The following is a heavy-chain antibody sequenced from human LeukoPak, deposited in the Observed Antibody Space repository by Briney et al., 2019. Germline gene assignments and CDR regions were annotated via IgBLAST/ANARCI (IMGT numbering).Heavy chain of an antibody. J-gene: IGHJ4*02. V-gene: IGHV1-2*02. Sequence: ASVKVSCKASGYTFTGYYMHWVRQAPGQGLEWMGWINPNSGGTNYAQKLQGRVTMTTDTSTSTAYMELRSLRSDDTAVYYCARGMAAGNQEDYWGQGTLVTVSS. CDR3: ARGMAAGNQEDY. D-gene: IGHD6-13*01. CDR1: GYTFTGYY. CDR2: INPNSGGT.